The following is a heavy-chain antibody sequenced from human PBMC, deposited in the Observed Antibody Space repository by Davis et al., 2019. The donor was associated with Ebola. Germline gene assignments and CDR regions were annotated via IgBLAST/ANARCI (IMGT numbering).Heavy chain of an antibody. CDR2: INPNSGGT. CDR1: GYTFTGYY. Sequence: ASVKVSCKASGYTFTGYYMHWVRQAPGQGLEWMGWINPNSGGTNYAQKLQGWVTMTRDTSISTAYMELSRLRSDDTAVYYCARDQGYSYGYGYDYWGQGTLVTVSS. V-gene: IGHV1-2*04. CDR3: ARDQGYSYGYGYDY. D-gene: IGHD5-18*01. J-gene: IGHJ4*02.